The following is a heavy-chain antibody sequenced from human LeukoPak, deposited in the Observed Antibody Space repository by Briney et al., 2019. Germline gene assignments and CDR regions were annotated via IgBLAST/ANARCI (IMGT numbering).Heavy chain of an antibody. J-gene: IGHJ4*02. CDR1: GFTFSSYG. D-gene: IGHD4-17*01. V-gene: IGHV3-23*01. Sequence: GGSLRLSCAASGFTFSSYGMSWVRQAPGKGLEWVSAISGSGGSTYYADSVKGRFTISRDNSKNTLYLQMNSLRAEDTAVYYCARDWATVTTIFDYWGQGTLVTVSS. CDR2: ISGSGGST. CDR3: ARDWATVTTIFDY.